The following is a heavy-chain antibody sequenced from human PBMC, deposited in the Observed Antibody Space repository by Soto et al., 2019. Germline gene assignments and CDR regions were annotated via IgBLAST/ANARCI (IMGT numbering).Heavy chain of an antibody. CDR3: AREDRDIVVVPAAILPDY. J-gene: IGHJ4*02. Sequence: GSLRLSCAASGFTFSSYAMHWVRQAPGKGLEWVAVISYDGSNKYYADSVKGRFTISRDNSKNTLYLQMNSLRAEDTAVYYCAREDRDIVVVPAAILPDYWGQGTLVTVSS. CDR1: GFTFSSYA. CDR2: ISYDGSNK. D-gene: IGHD2-2*02. V-gene: IGHV3-30-3*01.